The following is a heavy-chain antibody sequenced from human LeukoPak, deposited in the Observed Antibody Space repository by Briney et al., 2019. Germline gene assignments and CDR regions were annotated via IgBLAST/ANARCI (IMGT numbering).Heavy chain of an antibody. D-gene: IGHD6-19*01. Sequence: VASVKVSCKASGGTFSSYAISWVRQAPGLGLEWMGGIIPIFGTANYAQKFQGRVTITTDESTSTAYMELSSLRSEDTAVYYCASSYSSGRVDYWGQGTLVTVSS. CDR3: ASSYSSGRVDY. CDR2: IIPIFGTA. CDR1: GGTFSSYA. V-gene: IGHV1-69*05. J-gene: IGHJ4*02.